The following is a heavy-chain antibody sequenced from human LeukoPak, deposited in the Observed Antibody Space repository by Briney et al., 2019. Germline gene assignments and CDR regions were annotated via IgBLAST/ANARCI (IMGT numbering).Heavy chain of an antibody. CDR3: SEGYFEPFDH. V-gene: IGHV4-59*02. D-gene: IGHD2/OR15-2a*01. CDR2: LSYTGKT. Sequence: AETLSLPCAVSGASVSNSHWNWIRQFPGKGLEWIGCLSYTGKTDYNPSLSGRVTISLATSNNQVSLNLRSVTAADTAIYYCSEGYFEPFDHWGQGTLVTVSS. J-gene: IGHJ4*02. CDR1: GASVSNSH.